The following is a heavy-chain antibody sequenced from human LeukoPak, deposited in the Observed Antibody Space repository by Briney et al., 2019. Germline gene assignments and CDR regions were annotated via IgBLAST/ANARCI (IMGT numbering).Heavy chain of an antibody. CDR1: GFTFSNYA. J-gene: IGHJ4*02. Sequence: PGGSLRLSCAASGFTFSNYAMSWVRLAPGKGLEWVSTTIGSGGSSYYADSLKGRFTISRDNSKNTLYLQMNSLRAEDTAIYYCAKGPGYYYGSGSNYFDYWGQGTLVTVSS. D-gene: IGHD3-10*01. V-gene: IGHV3-23*01. CDR3: AKGPGYYYGSGSNYFDY. CDR2: TIGSGGSS.